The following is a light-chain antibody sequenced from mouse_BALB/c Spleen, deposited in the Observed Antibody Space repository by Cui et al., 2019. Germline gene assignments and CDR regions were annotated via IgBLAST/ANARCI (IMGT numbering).Light chain of an antibody. CDR3: QQWSSNPLT. V-gene: IGKV4-68*01. J-gene: IGKJ5*01. Sequence: QIVLPQSPALMSASPGEKVTMTCSASSSVSYMYWYQQKPRSSPKPWIYLTSNLASGVPARFSGSGSGTSYSLTSSSMEAEDAATYYCQQWSSNPLTFGAGTKLELK. CDR1: SSVSY. CDR2: LTS.